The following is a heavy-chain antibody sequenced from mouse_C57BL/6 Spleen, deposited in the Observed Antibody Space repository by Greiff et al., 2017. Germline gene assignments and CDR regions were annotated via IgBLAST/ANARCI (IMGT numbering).Heavy chain of an antibody. V-gene: IGHV1-5*01. D-gene: IGHD1-1*01. CDR3: TRNGSSDDY. CDR1: GYTFTSYW. J-gene: IGHJ2*01. Sequence: EVQLQQSGTVLARPGASVKMSCKTSGYTFTSYWMHWVNQRHGQGLEWIGAIYPGNSDTSYNQKFKGKAKLTAGTSASTAYMELSSLTNEDSAVYYSTRNGSSDDYWGQGTTLTVSS. CDR2: IYPGNSDT.